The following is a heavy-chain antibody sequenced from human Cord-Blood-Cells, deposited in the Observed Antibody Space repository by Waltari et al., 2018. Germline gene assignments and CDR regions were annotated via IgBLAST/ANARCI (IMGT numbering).Heavy chain of an antibody. CDR3: ARDWENYAIDI. J-gene: IGHJ3*02. CDR2: IYSGGST. D-gene: IGHD1-26*01. Sequence: EVQLVESGGGLIQPGGSLRLSCAAFGFTVSSNYMSWVRQAPGKGLEWVAVIYSGGSTYYADSVKGRFTISRDNSNNTLYLQMNRLRAAETAVYYCARDWENYAIDIWGHGTMVTVSS. CDR1: GFTVSSNY. V-gene: IGHV3-53*01.